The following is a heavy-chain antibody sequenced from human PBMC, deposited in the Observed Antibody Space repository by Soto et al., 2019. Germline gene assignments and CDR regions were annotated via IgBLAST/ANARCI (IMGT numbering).Heavy chain of an antibody. CDR1: GVSISSYY. V-gene: IGHV4-59*01. CDR3: ARLLFGAANWFDP. J-gene: IGHJ5*02. CDR2: IYYSGST. D-gene: IGHD3-10*01. Sequence: SETLSLTCTVSGVSISSYYWSWIRQPPGKGLEWIGYIYYSGSTNYNPSLKSRVTISVDTSKNQFSLKLSSVTAADTAVYYCARLLFGAANWFDPWGQGTLVTVSS.